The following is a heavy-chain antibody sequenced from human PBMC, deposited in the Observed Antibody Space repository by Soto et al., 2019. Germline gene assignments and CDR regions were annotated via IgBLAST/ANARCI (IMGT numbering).Heavy chain of an antibody. V-gene: IGHV1-18*01. CDR3: AREYQQLDGYSYYYYGMDV. J-gene: IGHJ6*02. CDR1: GYTFTSYG. Sequence: GASVKVSCKASGYTFTSYGISWVRQAPGQGLEWMGWISAYNGNTNYAQKIQGRVTMTTDTSTSTAYMELRSLRSDDTAVYYCAREYQQLDGYSYYYYGMDVWGQGTTVTVSS. CDR2: ISAYNGNT. D-gene: IGHD6-13*01.